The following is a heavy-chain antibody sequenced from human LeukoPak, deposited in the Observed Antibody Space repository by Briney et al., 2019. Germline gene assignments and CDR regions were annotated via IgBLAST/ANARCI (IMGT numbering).Heavy chain of an antibody. CDR1: GYTFTGYY. Sequence: EASVKVSCKASGYTFTGYYMHWVRQAPGQGLEWMGRINPNSGGTNYAQKFQGRVTMTRDTSISTAYMELSRQRSDDTAVYYCARGIAGYSSGHYFDYWGQGTLATVSS. CDR2: INPNSGGT. V-gene: IGHV1-2*06. CDR3: ARGIAGYSSGHYFDY. J-gene: IGHJ4*02. D-gene: IGHD6-19*01.